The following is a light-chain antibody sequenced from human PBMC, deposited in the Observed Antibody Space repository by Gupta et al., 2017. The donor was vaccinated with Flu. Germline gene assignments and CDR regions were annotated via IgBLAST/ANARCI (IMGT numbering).Light chain of an antibody. CDR1: SGNIGSAY. Sequence: NFMLTQPHSVSVSPGKTVTISCTRSSGNIGSAYVLWYQQRPGSSPIILIYENNHRPSDVPERFSASTDGSSNSASLTISGLRTEDEADYYCQSYDTNSVIFGGGTKLTVL. V-gene: IGLV6-57*01. J-gene: IGLJ2*01. CDR3: QSYDTNSVI. CDR2: ENN.